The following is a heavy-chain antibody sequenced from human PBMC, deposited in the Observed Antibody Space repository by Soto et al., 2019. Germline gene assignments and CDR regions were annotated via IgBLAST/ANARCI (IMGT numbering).Heavy chain of an antibody. CDR1: GFSFNEAW. Sequence: EVQLVESAGGLVKPGGSLRLSCVASGFSFNEAWMNWVRQAPGEGLEWVGRIKTSAGGGVTDYAAPVQGSITISTEDSKNALSLHMNRLRPEVTAIYYCTSGSVVGIWGQGTTVTASS. CDR3: TSGSVVGI. V-gene: IGHV3-15*07. D-gene: IGHD1-26*01. CDR2: IKTSAGGGVT. J-gene: IGHJ6*02.